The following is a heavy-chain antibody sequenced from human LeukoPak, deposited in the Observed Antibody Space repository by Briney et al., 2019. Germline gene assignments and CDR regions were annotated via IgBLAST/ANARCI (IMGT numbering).Heavy chain of an antibody. J-gene: IGHJ5*02. D-gene: IGHD6-19*01. CDR1: GGSISSGGYY. CDR3: ASTTYSSGWYEGDNWFDP. Sequence: SETLSLTCTVSGGSISSGGYYWSWIRQHPGKGLEWIGYIYYSGSTYYNPSLKSRVTISVDTSKNQFSLKLSSVTAADTAVYYCASTTYSSGWYEGDNWFDPWGQGTLVTVSS. CDR2: IYYSGST. V-gene: IGHV4-31*03.